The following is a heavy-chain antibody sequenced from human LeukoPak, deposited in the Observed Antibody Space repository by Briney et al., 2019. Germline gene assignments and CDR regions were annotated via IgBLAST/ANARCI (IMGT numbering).Heavy chain of an antibody. CDR2: INHSGST. Sequence: PSETLSLTCAVYGGSFSGYYWSWIRQPPGKGLEWIGEINHSGSTNYNPSLKSRVTISVDTSKNQFSLKLSSVTAADTAVYYCARYCSGGSRRGNFDYWGQGTLVTVSS. V-gene: IGHV4-34*01. J-gene: IGHJ4*02. D-gene: IGHD2-15*01. CDR3: ARYCSGGSRRGNFDY. CDR1: GGSFSGYY.